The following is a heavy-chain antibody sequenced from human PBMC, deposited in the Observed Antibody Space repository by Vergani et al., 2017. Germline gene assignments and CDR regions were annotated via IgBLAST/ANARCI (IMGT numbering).Heavy chain of an antibody. CDR1: GFTFSSYA. J-gene: IGHJ4*02. CDR2: ISGSGGST. D-gene: IGHD3-16*01. Sequence: EVQLLESGGGLVQPGGSLRLSCAASGFTFSSYAMSWVRQAPGKGLEWVSAISGSGGSTYYADSVKGRFTITRDNSKNTLYLQMNSLRAEDTAVYYCAKDVPTQQPGGGXFDYWGQGTLVTVSS. V-gene: IGHV3-23*01. CDR3: AKDVPTQQPGGGXFDY.